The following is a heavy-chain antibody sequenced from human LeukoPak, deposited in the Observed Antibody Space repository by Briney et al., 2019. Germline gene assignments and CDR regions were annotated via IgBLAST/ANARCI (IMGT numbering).Heavy chain of an antibody. V-gene: IGHV3-30*04. CDR2: ISYDRNTK. J-gene: IGHJ6*03. CDR3: ATSRITMIGDYMDF. D-gene: IGHD3-22*01. CDR1: GFTFRNYP. Sequence: GGTLRLSCLGSGFTFRNYPMYWLRQAPGKGLEWMSVISYDRNTKYYADSVRGRFTLSRDNSKNTVYLQVNSLRSEDTAVYFCATSRITMIGDYMDFWGRGTAVTVSS.